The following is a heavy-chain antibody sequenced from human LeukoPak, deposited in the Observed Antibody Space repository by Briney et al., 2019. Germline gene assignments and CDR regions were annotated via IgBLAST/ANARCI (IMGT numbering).Heavy chain of an antibody. CDR1: GFTFSNYS. CDR2: ISSSTIYM. Sequence: GSLRLSCAASGFTFSNYSMNWVRQAPGKGLEWVSSISSSTIYMDYSDSVRGRFTISRDNAENSLYLQMNSLRAEDTAVYYCASGVFGYDFDYWGQGTLVTVSS. V-gene: IGHV3-21*01. D-gene: IGHD2-8*01. CDR3: ASGVFGYDFDY. J-gene: IGHJ4*02.